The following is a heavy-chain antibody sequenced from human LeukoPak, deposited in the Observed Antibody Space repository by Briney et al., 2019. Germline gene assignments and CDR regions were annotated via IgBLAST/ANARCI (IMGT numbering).Heavy chain of an antibody. CDR1: GGSISSSSYY. V-gene: IGHV4-39*07. D-gene: IGHD3-10*01. Sequence: PSETLSLTYTVSGGSISSSSYYWGWIRQPPGKGLEWIGSIYYSGSTYYNPSLKSRVTISVDTSKNQFSLKLSSVTAADTAVYYCARLSMVRGVIIIRNPYYFDYWGQGTLVTVSS. CDR2: IYYSGST. J-gene: IGHJ4*02. CDR3: ARLSMVRGVIIIRNPYYFDY.